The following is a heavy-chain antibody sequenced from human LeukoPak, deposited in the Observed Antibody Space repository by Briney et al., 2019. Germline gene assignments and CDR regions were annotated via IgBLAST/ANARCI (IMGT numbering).Heavy chain of an antibody. J-gene: IGHJ4*02. Sequence: GGSLRLSCAASGFAFHDYGMSWVRQAPGKGLQWVSSITSSGDGTYYADSVKGRFTISRDNSENMLYLQMNSLRVEDTAVYFCAKDRPNYYGSNGHYYRRDGDYWGQGTLVTVSS. CDR3: AKDRPNYYGSNGHYYRRDGDY. V-gene: IGHV3-23*01. CDR1: GFAFHDYG. D-gene: IGHD3-22*01. CDR2: ITSSGDGT.